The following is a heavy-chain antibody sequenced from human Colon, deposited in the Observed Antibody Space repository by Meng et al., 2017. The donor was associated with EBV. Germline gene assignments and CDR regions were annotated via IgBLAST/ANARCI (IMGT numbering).Heavy chain of an antibody. CDR2: INHVGST. Sequence: LQLQESGTGLVKPSETLSLTCIVSGDSVSDTNHFWGWVRQAPGKGLEWVGEINHVGSTTYNPSLKSRVTISVDTSKNQFSLKLSSVTAADAAVYYCASSDCSGGTCYLDCWGQGTLVTVSS. CDR1: GDSVSDTNHF. J-gene: IGHJ4*02. D-gene: IGHD2-15*01. CDR3: ASSDCSGGTCYLDC. V-gene: IGHV4-39*07.